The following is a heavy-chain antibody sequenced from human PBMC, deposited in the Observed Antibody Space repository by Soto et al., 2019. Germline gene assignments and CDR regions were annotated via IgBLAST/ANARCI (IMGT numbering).Heavy chain of an antibody. Sequence: QVQLVQSGAEVKKPGASVKVSCKASGYTFTNYALHWLRQDPGQRLEWMGWINVGTGNTKYSQKFQDRVTITSDTSASTAYIELSSLTSEDTAVYYCEKYYTSAWYGDDALDIWGQGKVITVSS. CDR3: EKYYTSAWYGDDALDI. J-gene: IGHJ3*02. D-gene: IGHD6-19*01. CDR2: INVGTGNT. CDR1: GYTFTNYA. V-gene: IGHV1-3*01.